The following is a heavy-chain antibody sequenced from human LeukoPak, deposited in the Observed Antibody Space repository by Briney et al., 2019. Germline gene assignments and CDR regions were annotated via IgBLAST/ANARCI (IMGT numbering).Heavy chain of an antibody. J-gene: IGHJ4*02. V-gene: IGHV4-30-4*08. D-gene: IGHD2-2*01. Sequence: PSETLSLTCTVSGGSISSGDYYWSWIRQPPGKGQEWIGHIYYSGSTYYNPSLKSRVTISVDTSKNQFSLKLSSVTAADTAVYCCARDVVPAAMPLYYFDYWGQGTLVTVSS. CDR1: GGSISSGDYY. CDR3: ARDVVPAAMPLYYFDY. CDR2: IYYSGST.